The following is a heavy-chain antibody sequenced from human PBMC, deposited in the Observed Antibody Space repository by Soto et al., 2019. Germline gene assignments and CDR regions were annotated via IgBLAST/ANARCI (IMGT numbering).Heavy chain of an antibody. Sequence: EVPLLASGGGLVQPGGSLRLSCAASGFTFSSYAMSWVRQAPGKGLEWVSAISGRGGSTYYADSVKGRFTISSDTSKNTLDLQMNSLRAEDTAVYYCAKVRTPSRGSSWNPFGYWGQGTLVTVSS. CDR3: AKVRTPSRGSSWNPFGY. CDR2: ISGRGGST. D-gene: IGHD6-13*01. J-gene: IGHJ4*02. CDR1: GFTFSSYA. V-gene: IGHV3-23*01.